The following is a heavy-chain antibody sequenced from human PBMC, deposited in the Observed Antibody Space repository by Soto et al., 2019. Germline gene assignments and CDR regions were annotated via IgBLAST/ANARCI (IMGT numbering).Heavy chain of an antibody. D-gene: IGHD1-26*01. CDR3: ARGDREDTXVXXGVRPGEXGVDV. CDR2: ISYNGGNR. J-gene: IGHJ6*02. CDR1: GFTFSNYA. V-gene: IGHV3-30*04. Sequence: QVQLVESGGGVVQPGRSLRLSCAASGFTFSNYAMHWVRQAPGKGLECVAVISYNGGNRFYRDYVKGRFTISRDNSKNTVHLQIDSLRYEDAAVYYCARGDREDTXVXXGVRPGEXGVDVWGQGTTVTVSS.